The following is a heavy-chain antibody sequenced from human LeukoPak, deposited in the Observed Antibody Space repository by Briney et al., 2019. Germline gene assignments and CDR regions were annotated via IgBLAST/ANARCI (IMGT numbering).Heavy chain of an antibody. J-gene: IGHJ5*02. CDR3: ARGSVPYYDYGWFDP. Sequence: HPGGSLRLSCAASGFTFSTYGLHWVRQAPGKGLEWVALISYDGRNKYYADSVKGRFTISSDNSKNTSYLQMNSLRSEDTAVYYCARGSVPYYDYGWFDPWGQGALVTVSS. CDR1: GFTFSTYG. CDR2: ISYDGRNK. V-gene: IGHV3-30*03. D-gene: IGHD3-22*01.